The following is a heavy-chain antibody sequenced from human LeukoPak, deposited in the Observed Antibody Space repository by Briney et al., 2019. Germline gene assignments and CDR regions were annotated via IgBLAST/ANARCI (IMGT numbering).Heavy chain of an antibody. D-gene: IGHD6-19*01. J-gene: IGHJ5*02. V-gene: IGHV4-59*12. CDR3: ARDNEQWPPRGWFDP. Sequence: PSETLSLTCTVSGGSISSYYWSWIRQPPGKGLEFIGYVYHSGSTNYNPSLKSRVTISVDKSKNQFSLKLSSVTAADTAVYYCARDNEQWPPRGWFDPWGQGTLVTVSS. CDR2: VYHSGST. CDR1: GGSISSYY.